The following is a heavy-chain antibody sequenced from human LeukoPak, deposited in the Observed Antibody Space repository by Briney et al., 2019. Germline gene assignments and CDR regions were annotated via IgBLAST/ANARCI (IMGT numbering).Heavy chain of an antibody. J-gene: IGHJ4*02. V-gene: IGHV1-46*01. D-gene: IGHD4-23*01. CDR2: INPSGGST. CDR1: GYTFTSYY. CDR3: AKATVVIITLGYFDY. Sequence: ASVKVSCKASGYTFTSYYMHWVRQAPGQGLEWMGIINPSGGSTSYAQKFQGRVTMTRDMSTSTVYMELSSLRSEDTAVYYCAKATVVIITLGYFDYWGQGTLVTVSS.